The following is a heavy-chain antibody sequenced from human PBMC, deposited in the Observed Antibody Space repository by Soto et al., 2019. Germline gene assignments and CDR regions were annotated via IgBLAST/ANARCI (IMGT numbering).Heavy chain of an antibody. CDR2: INHSGST. CDR1: GGSFSGYY. D-gene: IGHD2-2*01. Sequence: QVQLQQWGAGLLKPSETLSLTCAVYGGSFSGYYWSWIRQPPGKGLEWIGEINHSGSTNYNPSLKRRVTISVDTSKNQFSLKLSSVTAADTAVYYCVRAVPADLGRYFDYWGQGTLVTVAS. J-gene: IGHJ4*02. CDR3: VRAVPADLGRYFDY. V-gene: IGHV4-34*01.